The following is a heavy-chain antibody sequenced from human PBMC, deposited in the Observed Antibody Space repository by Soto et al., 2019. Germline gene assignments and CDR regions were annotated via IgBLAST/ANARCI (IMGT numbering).Heavy chain of an antibody. J-gene: IGHJ4*02. CDR1: GFTFSSYS. Sequence: GGSLRLSCAASGFTFSSYSMNWVRQAPGKGLEWVSYISSSSSTIYYADSVKGRFTISRDNAKNSLYLQMNSLRDEDTAVYYCARDKAIFGVVTQPYDYWGQGTLVTVSS. V-gene: IGHV3-48*02. CDR2: ISSSSSTI. D-gene: IGHD3-3*01. CDR3: ARDKAIFGVVTQPYDY.